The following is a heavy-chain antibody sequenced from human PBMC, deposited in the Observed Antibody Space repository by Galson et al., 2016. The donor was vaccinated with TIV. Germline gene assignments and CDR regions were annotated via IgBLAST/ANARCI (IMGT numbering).Heavy chain of an antibody. CDR3: TRAAGKNGATCHATGESFDF. J-gene: IGHJ3*01. D-gene: IGHD3-10*01. CDR2: TYYRSRWYY. CDR1: GDSVSSDSAA. V-gene: IGHV6-1*01. Sequence: CAISGDSVSSDSAAWNWVRQSPSRGLEWLGRTYYRSRWYYDYKVSVKSRITINPDTSKNQFSLQLNSVTPEDTAVYYCTRAAGKNGATCHATGESFDFWGQGTKVTVSS.